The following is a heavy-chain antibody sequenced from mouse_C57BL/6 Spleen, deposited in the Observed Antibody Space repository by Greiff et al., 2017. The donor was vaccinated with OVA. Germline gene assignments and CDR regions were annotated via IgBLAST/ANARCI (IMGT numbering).Heavy chain of an antibody. V-gene: IGHV1-80*01. J-gene: IGHJ3*01. CDR3: ARSPYYYGSSYGY. Sequence: LEESGAELVKPGASVKISCKASGYAFSSYWMNWVKQRPGKGLEWIGQIYPGDGDTNYNGKFKGKATLTADKSSSTAYMQLSSLTSEDSAVYFCARSPYYYGSSYGYWGQGTLVTVSA. CDR2: IYPGDGDT. D-gene: IGHD1-1*01. CDR1: GYAFSSYW.